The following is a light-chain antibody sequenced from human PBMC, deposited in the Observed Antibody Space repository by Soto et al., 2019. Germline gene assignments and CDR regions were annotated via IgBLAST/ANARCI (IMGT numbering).Light chain of an antibody. Sequence: EIVLTQSPATLSLSPGERATLSCRASQSVSSYLAWYQQKPGQAPRLLIYDASNRATGIPARFSGSGSGTDFTLSISSLELEYFAVYYCQQRRNWYTFGQGTKLEIK. CDR2: DAS. CDR1: QSVSSY. V-gene: IGKV3-11*01. J-gene: IGKJ2*01. CDR3: QQRRNWYT.